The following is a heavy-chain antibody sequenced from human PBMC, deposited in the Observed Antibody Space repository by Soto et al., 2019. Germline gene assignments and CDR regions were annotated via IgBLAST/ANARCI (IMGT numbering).Heavy chain of an antibody. Sequence: GGSLRLSCAASGFTFSSYAMSWVRQAPGKGLEWVSSISGSGDNTYYADSVKGRFTISRDNSKNALYLQMNSLRVEDTAVYYCAREIAARLWGKGTTVTVSS. CDR3: AREIAARL. CDR2: ISGSGDNT. V-gene: IGHV3-23*01. D-gene: IGHD6-6*01. J-gene: IGHJ6*04. CDR1: GFTFSSYA.